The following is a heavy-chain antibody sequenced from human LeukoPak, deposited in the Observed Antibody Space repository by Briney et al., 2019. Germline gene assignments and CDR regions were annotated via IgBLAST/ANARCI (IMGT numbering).Heavy chain of an antibody. CDR1: GFTFSAYS. Sequence: GGSLRLSCAASGFTFSAYSMNWVRQAPGKGLEWVSSITETSHVYYAESVKGRFTISRDNAKNSLYLQMNSLRAEDTAVYYCAELGITMIGGVWGKGTTVTISS. CDR2: ITETSHV. J-gene: IGHJ6*04. CDR3: AELGITMIGGV. V-gene: IGHV3-69-1*02. D-gene: IGHD3-10*02.